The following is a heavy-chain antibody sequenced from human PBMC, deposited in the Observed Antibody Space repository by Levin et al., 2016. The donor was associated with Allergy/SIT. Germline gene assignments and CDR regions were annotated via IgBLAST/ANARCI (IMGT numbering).Heavy chain of an antibody. CDR1: GFTFSSYA. D-gene: IGHD5-18*01. V-gene: IGHV3-30-3*01. CDR3: ARADVDTAMVGP. Sequence: GESLKISCAASGFTFSSYAMHWVRQAPGKGLEWVAVISYDGSNKYYADSVKGRFTISRDNSKNTLYLQMNSLRAEDTAVYYCARADVDTAMVGPWGQGTLVTVSS. J-gene: IGHJ5*02. CDR2: ISYDGSNK.